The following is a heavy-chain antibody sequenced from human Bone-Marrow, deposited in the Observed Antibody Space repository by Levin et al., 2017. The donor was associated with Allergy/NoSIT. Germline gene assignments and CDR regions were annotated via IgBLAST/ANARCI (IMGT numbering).Heavy chain of an antibody. D-gene: IGHD2-2*01. Sequence: GASVKVSCKASGGSFNSYAISWVRQAPGQGLEWMGGIIPISGTANYAQKFQGTVTITADKSTSTIYMELNSLRSEDTAVYYCASSYCSSTGCFDYFNYYMDVWGKGTTVTVSS. V-gene: IGHV1-69*06. CDR3: ASSYCSSTGCFDYFNYYMDV. J-gene: IGHJ6*03. CDR1: GGSFNSYA. CDR2: IIPISGTA.